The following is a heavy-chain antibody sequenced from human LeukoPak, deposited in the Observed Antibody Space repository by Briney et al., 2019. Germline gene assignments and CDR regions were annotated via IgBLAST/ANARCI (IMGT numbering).Heavy chain of an antibody. CDR1: GYTFTSYD. CDR3: ARGITMVRGAYNWFDP. V-gene: IGHV1-8*01. D-gene: IGHD3-10*01. Sequence: ASVKVSCKASGYTFTSYDINWVRQATGQGLEWMGWMNPNSGNTGYAQKFQGRVTMTRNTSISTAYMELSSLRSEDTAVYYCARGITMVRGAYNWFDPWGRGTLVTVSS. J-gene: IGHJ5*02. CDR2: MNPNSGNT.